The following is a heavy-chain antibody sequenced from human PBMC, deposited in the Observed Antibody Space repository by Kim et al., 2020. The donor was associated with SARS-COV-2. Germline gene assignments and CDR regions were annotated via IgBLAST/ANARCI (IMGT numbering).Heavy chain of an antibody. CDR2: IYPGDSDT. CDR1: GYSFTSYW. D-gene: IGHD5-18*01. V-gene: IGHV5-51*01. J-gene: IGHJ4*02. Sequence: GESLKISCKGSGYSFTSYWIGWVRQMPGKGLEWMGIIYPGDSDTRYSPSFQGQVTISADKSISTAYLQWSGLKASDTAMYYCATLVDTAMGLVDYWGQGTLVTVSS. CDR3: ATLVDTAMGLVDY.